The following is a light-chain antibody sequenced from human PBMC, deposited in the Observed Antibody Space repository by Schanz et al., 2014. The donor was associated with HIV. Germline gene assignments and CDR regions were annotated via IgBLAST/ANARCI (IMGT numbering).Light chain of an antibody. Sequence: DIQMTQSPSSVSASVGDRVSITCRARHIISSYLAWYQQKPGKAPNLLIFAASTLKRGVPSRFSGTGSGTDFTLTISSLQPEDFATYYCQQYDSYPYTFGQGTKLEIK. J-gene: IGKJ2*01. V-gene: IGKV1D-16*01. CDR3: QQYDSYPYT. CDR2: AAS. CDR1: HIISSY.